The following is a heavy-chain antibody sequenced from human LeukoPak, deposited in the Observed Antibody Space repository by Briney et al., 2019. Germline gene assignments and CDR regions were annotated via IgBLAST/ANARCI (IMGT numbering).Heavy chain of an antibody. V-gene: IGHV3-53*01. CDR3: AREVKPGRTGTLYIDY. CDR1: GFTVSSNY. CDR2: IYSGSST. D-gene: IGHD1-1*01. J-gene: IGHJ4*02. Sequence: GSLRLSCAASGFTVSSNYMSWVRQAPGKGLEWVSVIYSGSSTYYADSVKGRFTISRDNSKNTLYLQMNSLRAEDTAVYYCAREVKPGRTGTLYIDYWGQGTLVTVSS.